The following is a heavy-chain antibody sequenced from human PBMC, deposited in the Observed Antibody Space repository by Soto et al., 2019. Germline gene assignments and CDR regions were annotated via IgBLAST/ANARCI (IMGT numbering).Heavy chain of an antibody. J-gene: IGHJ5*02. CDR3: AREAGPDRWFDP. D-gene: IGHD6-19*01. Sequence: KSSETLSLTCTVSGASISSYFWTWIRQPAGKGLDWIGRISTSGTTNYNPSLKSRVTMSVDTSKNHFSLNLSSATAADTAVYYCAREAGPDRWFDPWGQGTLVTVSS. CDR2: ISTSGTT. V-gene: IGHV4-4*07. CDR1: GASISSYF.